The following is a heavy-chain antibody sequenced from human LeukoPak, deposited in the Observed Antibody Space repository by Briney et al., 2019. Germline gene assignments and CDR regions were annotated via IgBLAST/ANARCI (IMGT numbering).Heavy chain of an antibody. CDR1: GGTFSSYA. CDR3: ARVARYYYDSSGPYYFDY. CDR2: IIPTLGIA. Sequence: SVKVSCKASGGTFSSYAISWVRQAPGRGLEWMGRIIPTLGIANYAQKFQGRVTITADKSTSTAYMELSSLRSEDTAVYYCARVARYYYDSSGPYYFDYWGQGTLVTVSS. D-gene: IGHD3-22*01. V-gene: IGHV1-69*04. J-gene: IGHJ4*02.